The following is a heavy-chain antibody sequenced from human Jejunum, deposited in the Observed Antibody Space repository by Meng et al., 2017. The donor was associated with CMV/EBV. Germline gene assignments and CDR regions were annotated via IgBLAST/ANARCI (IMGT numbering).Heavy chain of an antibody. CDR1: YSFNAWS. Sequence: YSFNAWSLHWVRQAPGQGLEWMGWIRPDSGDTKSAQKFQGRVTLTRDTSTGTAFLELTGLKSDDTGVYYCARGLVVEAAIPRGWFDPWGQGTLVTVSS. CDR3: ARGLVVEAAIPRGWFDP. CDR2: IRPDSGDT. J-gene: IGHJ5*02. D-gene: IGHD2-15*01. V-gene: IGHV1-2*02.